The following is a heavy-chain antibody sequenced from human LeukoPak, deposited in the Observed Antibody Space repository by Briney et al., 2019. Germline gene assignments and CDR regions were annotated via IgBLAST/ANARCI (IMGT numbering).Heavy chain of an antibody. CDR1: GFTFSSYG. J-gene: IGHJ4*02. D-gene: IGHD6-19*01. CDR2: IRYDGSNK. CDR3: AISSGWYEPFDY. Sequence: GGSLRLSCAASGFTFSSYGMHWVRQAPGKGLEWVAFIRYDGSNKYYADSVKGRFTISRDNPKNTLYLQMNSLRAEDTAVYYCAISSGWYEPFDYWGQGTLVTVSS. V-gene: IGHV3-30*02.